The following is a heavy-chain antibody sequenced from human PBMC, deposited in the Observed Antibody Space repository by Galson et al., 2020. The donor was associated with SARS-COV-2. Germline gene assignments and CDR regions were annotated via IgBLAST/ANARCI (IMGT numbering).Heavy chain of an antibody. CDR3: ARDEGIRGDNDGRLDYGMDV. Sequence: GGSLRLSCAASGFPFSTYSMNWVRLAPGKGLEWVASISTSSSYTYYVDSVKGRFSISRDNPRNSLYLQMNSLRAEDTAVYYCARDEGIRGDNDGRLDYGMDVWSQGTTVTGSS. CDR1: GFPFSTYS. J-gene: IGHJ6*02. D-gene: IGHD5-18*01. V-gene: IGHV3-21*01. CDR2: ISTSSSYT.